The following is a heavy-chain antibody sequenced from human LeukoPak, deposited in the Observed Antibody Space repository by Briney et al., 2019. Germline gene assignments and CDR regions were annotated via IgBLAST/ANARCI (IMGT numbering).Heavy chain of an antibody. CDR2: IYYSGST. CDR3: ARDVRITTRSGVGFV. V-gene: IGHV4-59*01. CDR1: GGSISSYY. Sequence: SETLSLTCTVSGGSISSYYWSWIRQPPGKGLEWIGYIYYSGSTNYNPSLKSRVTISVDTSKNQFSLKLSSVTAADTAVYYCARDVRITTRSGVGFVWGQGTMVTVSS. J-gene: IGHJ3*01. D-gene: IGHD3-10*02.